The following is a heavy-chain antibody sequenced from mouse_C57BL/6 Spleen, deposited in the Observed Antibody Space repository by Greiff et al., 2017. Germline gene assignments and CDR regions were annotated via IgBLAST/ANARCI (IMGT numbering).Heavy chain of an antibody. CDR3: ARGSSGPAWFAY. V-gene: IGHV1-19*01. Sequence: VQLQQSGPVLVKPGASVKMSCKASGYTFTDYYMNWVKQSHGKSLEWIGVINPYNGGTSYNQKFKGKATLTVDKSSSTACMELNSLTSEDSAVYYCARGSSGPAWFAYWGQGTLVTVSA. J-gene: IGHJ3*01. CDR2: INPYNGGT. CDR1: GYTFTDYY. D-gene: IGHD3-2*02.